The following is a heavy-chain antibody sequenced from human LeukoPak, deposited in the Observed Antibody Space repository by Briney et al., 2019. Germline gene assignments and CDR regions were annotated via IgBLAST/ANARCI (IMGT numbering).Heavy chain of an antibody. J-gene: IGHJ4*02. CDR3: ARVFGAARRDFGY. CDR2: IYYSGST. D-gene: IGHD6-6*01. CDR1: GGSISSGDYY. Sequence: SETLSLTCTVSGGSISSGDYYWSWIRQPPGKGLEWIGYIYYSGSTYYNPSLKSRVTISVDTSKNQFSLKLSSVTAADTAVYYCARVFGAARRDFGYWGQGTLVTVSS. V-gene: IGHV4-30-4*01.